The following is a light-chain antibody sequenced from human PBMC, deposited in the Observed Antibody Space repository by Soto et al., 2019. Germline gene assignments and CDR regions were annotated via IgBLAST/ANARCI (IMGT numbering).Light chain of an antibody. V-gene: IGKV3-15*01. CDR1: QSVNGN. J-gene: IGKJ5*01. CDR3: QQYKSWPPPIT. Sequence: EIVMTQSPATLSVSPGERATLSCRASQSVNGNLAWYQQRPGQAPRLLIYGTSTRATGIPARFSGSGSGTELTLTISRLQSEDFAVYYCQQYKSWPPPITFGQGTRLEIK. CDR2: GTS.